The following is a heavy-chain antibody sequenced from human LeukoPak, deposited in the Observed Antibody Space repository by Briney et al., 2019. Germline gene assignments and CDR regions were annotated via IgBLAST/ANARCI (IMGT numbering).Heavy chain of an antibody. V-gene: IGHV1-69*06. D-gene: IGHD3-3*01. J-gene: IGHJ4*02. CDR1: GGTFSSYA. CDR3: ARDEGGDFWSGYYGD. Sequence: GSSVKVSCKASGGTFSSYAISWVRQAPGQGLEWMGGIIPIFGTANYAQKFQGRVTITADKSTSTAYMELSSLRSEDTAVYYCARDEGGDFWSGYYGDWGQGTLVTVSS. CDR2: IIPIFGTA.